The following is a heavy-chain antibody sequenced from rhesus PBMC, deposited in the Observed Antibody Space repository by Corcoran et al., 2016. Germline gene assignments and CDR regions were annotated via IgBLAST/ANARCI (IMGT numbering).Heavy chain of an antibody. D-gene: IGHD6-43*01. CDR3: ARDKAAARNFDY. Sequence: QVQLQESGPGVVKPSETLSLTCAVSGGSISASYRWSWIRQPPGKGLEWIGYIYGNSTSTNYNPSSKCRVTISKDTSKNQFSLKLSSVTAADTAVYYCARDKAAARNFDYWCQGVLVTVSS. V-gene: IGHV4S10*01. J-gene: IGHJ4*01. CDR2: IYGNSTST. CDR1: GGSISASYR.